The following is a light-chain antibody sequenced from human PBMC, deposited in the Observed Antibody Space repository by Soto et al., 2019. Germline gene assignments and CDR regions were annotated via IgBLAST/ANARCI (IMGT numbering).Light chain of an antibody. CDR3: QQATALLFT. CDR1: QGVSTW. J-gene: IGKJ4*02. Sequence: DVQLTLSQSSVSAXVGDXATIXXRAIQGVSTWLAWYQQKPGQARRLLIYAACTLQSGVASGFGRSGSRTYSTLTISSLQAEDFATYYCQQATALLFTFG. CDR2: AAC. V-gene: IGKV1-12*01.